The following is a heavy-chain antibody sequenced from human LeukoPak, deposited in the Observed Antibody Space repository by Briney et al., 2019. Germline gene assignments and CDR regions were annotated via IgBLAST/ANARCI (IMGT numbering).Heavy chain of an antibody. V-gene: IGHV1-8*01. J-gene: IGHJ3*02. CDR2: MNPNSGNT. CDR1: GYTFTSYD. CDR3: ARDVWSSGWYFAFDI. D-gene: IGHD6-19*01. Sequence: ASVKVSCKASGYTFTSYDINWVRQATGQGLEWMGWMNPNSGNTGYAQKFQGRVTMTRNTSISTAYMELRSLRSDDTAVYYCARDVWSSGWYFAFDIWGQGTMVTVSS.